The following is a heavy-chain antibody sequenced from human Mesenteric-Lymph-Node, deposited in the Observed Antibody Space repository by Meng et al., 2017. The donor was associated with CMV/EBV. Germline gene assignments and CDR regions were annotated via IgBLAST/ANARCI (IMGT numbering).Heavy chain of an antibody. CDR3: ARAGFYGFWSGYYGGYNWFDP. D-gene: IGHD3-3*01. V-gene: IGHV3-48*01. CDR1: GFTVSTFA. J-gene: IGHJ5*02. Sequence: GESLKISCAASGFTVSTFAMNWVRQAPGKGLEWVAYISATGGGTTTIYYADSVKGRFTISRDSSKNSLYLQMDGLRGEDTAVYYCARAGFYGFWSGYYGGYNWFDPWGQGTLVTVSS. CDR2: ISATGGGTTTI.